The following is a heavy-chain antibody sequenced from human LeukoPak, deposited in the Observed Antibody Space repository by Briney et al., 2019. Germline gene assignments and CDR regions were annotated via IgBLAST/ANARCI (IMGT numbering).Heavy chain of an antibody. J-gene: IGHJ6*02. CDR3: ARGFPIRLKWPTMDV. D-gene: IGHD2-15*01. V-gene: IGHV4-59*01. Sequence: PSETLSLTCTVSGGSISGYSWTWIRQPPGKGLEWIGCIYYGGSTNYNPSLKSRVTISVDTSKNQFSLKLSSVTAADTAVYYCARGFPIRLKWPTMDVWGQGTTVTVSS. CDR1: GGSISGYS. CDR2: IYYGGST.